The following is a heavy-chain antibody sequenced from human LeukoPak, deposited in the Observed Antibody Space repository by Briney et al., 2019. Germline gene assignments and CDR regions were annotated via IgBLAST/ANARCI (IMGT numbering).Heavy chain of an antibody. CDR3: ARALGEDY. V-gene: IGHV4-59*01. D-gene: IGHD3-10*01. Sequence: PSETLSLTCAVSGGSISSYYWSWIRQPPGKGLEWIGYIYYSGSTNYNPSLKSRVTISVDTSKNRFSPKLSSVTAADTAVYFCARALGEDYWGQGTLVTVSS. J-gene: IGHJ4*02. CDR2: IYYSGST. CDR1: GGSISSYY.